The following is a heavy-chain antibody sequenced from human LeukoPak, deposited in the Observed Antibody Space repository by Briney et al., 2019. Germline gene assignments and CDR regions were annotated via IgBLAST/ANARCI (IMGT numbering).Heavy chain of an antibody. Sequence: GGSLRLSCAASGFTFSSYGMSWVRQAPGKGLEWVSAISGSGGSTYYADSVKGRFTISRDNSKNTLYLQMNSLRAEDTAVYYCAKSGVGDYDILTGYNWFDPWGQGTLVTVSS. CDR1: GFTFSSYG. CDR3: AKSGVGDYDILTGYNWFDP. V-gene: IGHV3-23*01. D-gene: IGHD3-9*01. CDR2: ISGSGGST. J-gene: IGHJ5*02.